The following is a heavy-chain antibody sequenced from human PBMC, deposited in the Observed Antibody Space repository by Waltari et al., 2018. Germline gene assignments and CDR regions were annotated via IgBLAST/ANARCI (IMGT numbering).Heavy chain of an antibody. CDR1: GFTFSSDS. V-gene: IGHV3-48*04. J-gene: IGHJ4*02. Sequence: EVQLVESGGGLVQPGGSLRLSCAASGFTFSSDSLNWVRQAPGKGLEWVSYISSSSSTIYYADSVKGRFTISRDNAKNSLYLQMNSLRAEDTAVYYCASPGKTYYFDYWGQGTLVTVSS. CDR3: ASPGKTYYFDY. CDR2: ISSSSSTI.